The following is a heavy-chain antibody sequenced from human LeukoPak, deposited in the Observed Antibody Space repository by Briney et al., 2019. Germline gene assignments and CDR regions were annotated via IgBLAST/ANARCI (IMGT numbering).Heavy chain of an antibody. CDR2: ISSSGSTI. V-gene: IGHV3-48*03. J-gene: IGHJ4*02. Sequence: GGSLRLSCAASGFTFSSYEMNWVRQATGKGLEWVSYISSSGSTIYYADSVKGRFTISRDNAKNSLYLQMNSLRAEDTAVYYCARDLLRGASVYFDYWGQGTLVTVSS. CDR1: GFTFSSYE. CDR3: ARDLLRGASVYFDY. D-gene: IGHD1-26*01.